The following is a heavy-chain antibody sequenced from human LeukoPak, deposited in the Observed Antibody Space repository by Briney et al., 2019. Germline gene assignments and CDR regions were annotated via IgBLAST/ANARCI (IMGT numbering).Heavy chain of an antibody. V-gene: IGHV3-23*01. CDR3: AKGLCSTSCYSVPDHV. Sequence: GGSLRLSCAASGFTFSSYAMGWVRQAPGKGLEWVSAISGSGGSTFYADSVKGRFTISRDNSKNTLYLQMNSLRAEDTAVYYCAKGLCSTSCYSVPDHVWGQGITVTVSS. J-gene: IGHJ6*02. CDR1: GFTFSSYA. CDR2: ISGSGGST. D-gene: IGHD2-2*01.